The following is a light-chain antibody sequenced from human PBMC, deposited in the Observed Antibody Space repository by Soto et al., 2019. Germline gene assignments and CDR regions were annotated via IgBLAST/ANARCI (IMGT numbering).Light chain of an antibody. CDR1: QNINAW. CDR3: QQFSNYPHV. V-gene: IGKV1-5*01. CDR2: DAS. J-gene: IGKJ5*01. Sequence: DIHMTQSPSSLSVSVGDRVTITCRTSQNINAWLAWYQQRPGQAPKLLIYDASTVQSGVPSRFSGSGSGTDFTLTISSLQPEDFATYYCQQFSNYPHVFGQGTRLEIK.